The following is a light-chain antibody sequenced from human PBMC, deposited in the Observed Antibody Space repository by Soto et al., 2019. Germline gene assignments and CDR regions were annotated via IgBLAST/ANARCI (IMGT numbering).Light chain of an antibody. J-gene: IGKJ1*01. CDR3: QQYGSSGT. Sequence: EFVLTQSPGTLSLSPGERATLSCRTSQSVSNTYVAWYQQKPGQAPRLLIYGASNRATGIPDRFSGSGSGTDFTLTISRLEPEDFAVYYCQQYGSSGTFGQGTKVDIK. CDR1: QSVSNTY. CDR2: GAS. V-gene: IGKV3-20*01.